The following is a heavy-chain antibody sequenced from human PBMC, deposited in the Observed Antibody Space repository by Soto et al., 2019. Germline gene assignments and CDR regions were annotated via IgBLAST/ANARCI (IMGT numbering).Heavy chain of an antibody. Sequence: AASVKVSCKASGGTFSSYAISWVRQAPGQGLEWMGGIIPIFGTANYAQKFQGRVTITADESTSTAYMELSSLRSEDTAVYYCARSVLYYYDSSGYFDYWGQGTLVTVSS. J-gene: IGHJ4*02. V-gene: IGHV1-69*13. CDR1: GGTFSSYA. CDR2: IIPIFGTA. CDR3: ARSVLYYYDSSGYFDY. D-gene: IGHD3-22*01.